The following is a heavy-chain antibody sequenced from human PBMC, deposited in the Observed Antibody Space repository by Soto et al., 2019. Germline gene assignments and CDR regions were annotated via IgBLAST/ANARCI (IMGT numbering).Heavy chain of an antibody. V-gene: IGHV1-18*01. CDR3: VMVDNYVTPTPQDV. J-gene: IGHJ6*02. Sequence: QVQLVQSGDEVKKPGASVKVSCKASGYIFVNYGIAWVRQAPGQGLEWIGWISPYTGNTHSASKVQGRLTMTTDTSTSTAYMDRVSLTSDETAVYYCVMVDNYVTPTPQDVWGQGTTVTVSS. CDR1: GYIFVNYG. D-gene: IGHD3-16*01. CDR2: ISPYTGNT.